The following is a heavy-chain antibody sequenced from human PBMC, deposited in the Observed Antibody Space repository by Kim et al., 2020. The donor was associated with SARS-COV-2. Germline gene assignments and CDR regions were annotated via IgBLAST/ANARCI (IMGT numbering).Heavy chain of an antibody. D-gene: IGHD3-22*01. CDR3: AKDSSGYFSY. CDR2: ISWNSGSI. V-gene: IGHV3-9*01. J-gene: IGHJ4*02. CDR1: GFTFDDYA. Sequence: GGSLRLSCAASGFTFDDYAMHWVRQAPGKGLEWVSGISWNSGSIGYADSVKGRFTISRDNAKNSLYLQMNSLRAEDTALYYCAKDSSGYFSYWGQGTLVT.